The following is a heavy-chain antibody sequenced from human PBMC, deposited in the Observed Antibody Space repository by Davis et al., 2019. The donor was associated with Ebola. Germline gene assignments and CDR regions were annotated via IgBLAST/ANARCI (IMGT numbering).Heavy chain of an antibody. Sequence: GESLKISCAASGFTFSDYYMSWIRQAPGKGLEWVSYISSSSSYTNYADSVKGRFTISRDNAKNSLYLQMNSLRAEDTAVYYCARDGGYYGSGIYYYYGMDVWGQGPTFTVSS. CDR2: ISSSSSYT. CDR3: ARDGGYYGSGIYYYYGMDV. D-gene: IGHD3-10*01. V-gene: IGHV3-11*06. CDR1: GFTFSDYY. J-gene: IGHJ6*02.